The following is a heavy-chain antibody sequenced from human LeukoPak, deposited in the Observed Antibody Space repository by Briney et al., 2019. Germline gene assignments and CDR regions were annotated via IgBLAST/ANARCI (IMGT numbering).Heavy chain of an antibody. V-gene: IGHV3-48*04. CDR1: GFTFSSYS. CDR3: ANFYGGLRGD. CDR2: ISSCSSTI. D-gene: IGHD3-10*01. Sequence: GGSLRLSCAASGFTFSSYSMNWVRQAPGKGLEWVSYISSCSSTIYYADSVKGRFTISRDNAKNSLYLQMNSLRAEDTAVYYCANFYGGLRGDWGQGTLVTVSS. J-gene: IGHJ4*02.